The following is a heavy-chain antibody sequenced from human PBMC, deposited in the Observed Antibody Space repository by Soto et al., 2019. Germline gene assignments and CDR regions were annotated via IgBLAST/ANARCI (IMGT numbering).Heavy chain of an antibody. CDR2: IVVGSGNT. D-gene: IGHD1-20*01. CDR1: GFTFTSSA. CDR3: AAITGKNYYFDY. J-gene: IGHJ4*02. Sequence: ASVKVSCKASGFTFTSSAVQWVRQARGQRLEWIGWIVVGSGNTNYAQKFQERVTITRDMSTSTAYMELSSLRSEDTAVYYCAAITGKNYYFDYWGQGTLVTVSS. V-gene: IGHV1-58*01.